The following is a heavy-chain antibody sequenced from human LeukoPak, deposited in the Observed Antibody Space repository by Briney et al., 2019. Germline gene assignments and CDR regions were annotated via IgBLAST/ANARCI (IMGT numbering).Heavy chain of an antibody. V-gene: IGHV4-59*08. CDR1: GASVSSDY. Sequence: KTSETLSLTCTVSGASVSSDYWSWIRQSPGKGLEWIGYIYHSGHTMSNPSLKSRVSLSLDTSNNQFSLKLSSVTAADTAVYYYARHPFQYPFDHWGQGTVVSVSS. J-gene: IGHJ5*02. CDR2: IYHSGHT. D-gene: IGHD2/OR15-2a*01. CDR3: ARHPFQYPFDH.